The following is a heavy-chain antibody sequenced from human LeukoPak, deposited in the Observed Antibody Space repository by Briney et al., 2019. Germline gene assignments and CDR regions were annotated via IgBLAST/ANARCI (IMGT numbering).Heavy chain of an antibody. Sequence: SETRSLTCTVSGGSISSYYWSWIRQPPGKGLEWIGYIYYSGSTNYNPSLKGRVTISVDTSKNQFSLKLSSVTAADTAVYYCARDPGYYGSGSPYGMDVWGQGTTVTVSS. D-gene: IGHD3-10*01. CDR1: GGSISSYY. CDR3: ARDPGYYGSGSPYGMDV. J-gene: IGHJ6*02. CDR2: IYYSGST. V-gene: IGHV4-59*01.